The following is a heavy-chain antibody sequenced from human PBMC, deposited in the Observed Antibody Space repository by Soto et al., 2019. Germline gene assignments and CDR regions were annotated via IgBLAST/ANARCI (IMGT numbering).Heavy chain of an antibody. V-gene: IGHV4-39*07. CDR3: ARAAKTTMVRGVIRSYNWFDP. CDR1: GGSIISNYW. J-gene: IGHJ5*02. D-gene: IGHD3-10*01. CDR2: IYYSGST. Sequence: SETLSLTCAVSGGSIISNYWWAWIRQSPGEGLVWIGSIYYSGSTYYNPSLKSRVTISVDTSKNQFSLKLSSVTAADTAVYYCARAAKTTMVRGVIRSYNWFDPWGQGTLVTVSS.